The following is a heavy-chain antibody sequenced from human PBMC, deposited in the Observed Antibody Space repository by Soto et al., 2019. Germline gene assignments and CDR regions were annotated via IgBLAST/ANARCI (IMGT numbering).Heavy chain of an antibody. V-gene: IGHV4-31*03. Sequence: SETLSLTCTVSGGSISSGGYYWSWIRQHPGKGLEWIGYIYYSGSTYCNPSLKSRVTISVDTSKNQFSLKLSSVTAADTAVYYCAREYRLCSGGSCYSVTNWFDPWGQGTLVTVSS. J-gene: IGHJ5*02. CDR3: AREYRLCSGGSCYSVTNWFDP. CDR1: GGSISSGGYY. CDR2: IYYSGST. D-gene: IGHD2-15*01.